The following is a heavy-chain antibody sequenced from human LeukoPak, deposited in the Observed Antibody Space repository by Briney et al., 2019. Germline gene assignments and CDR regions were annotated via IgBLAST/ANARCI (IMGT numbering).Heavy chain of an antibody. CDR3: ARYSSGWYIDY. D-gene: IGHD6-19*01. CDR1: GFTFSSYA. J-gene: IGHJ4*02. V-gene: IGHV3-48*04. CDR2: ISSSGSTI. Sequence: GGSLRLSCAASGFTFSSYAMSWVRQAPGKGLEWVSYISSSGSTIYYADSVKGRFTISRDNAKNSLYLQMNSLRAEDTAVYYCARYSSGWYIDYWGQGTLVTVSS.